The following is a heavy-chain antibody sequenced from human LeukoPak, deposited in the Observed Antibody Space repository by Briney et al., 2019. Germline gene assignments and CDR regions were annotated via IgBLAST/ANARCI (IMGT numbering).Heavy chain of an antibody. J-gene: IGHJ4*02. V-gene: IGHV3-11*01. D-gene: IGHD1-26*01. CDR1: GGSISSYY. CDR3: ARDGGIVGATWYFDY. Sequence: LSLTCTVSGGSISSYYWSWIRQAPGKGLEWVSYISSSGSTIYYADSVKGRFTISRDNAKNSLYLQMNSLRAEDTAVYYCARDGGIVGATWYFDYWGQGTLVTVSS. CDR2: ISSSGSTI.